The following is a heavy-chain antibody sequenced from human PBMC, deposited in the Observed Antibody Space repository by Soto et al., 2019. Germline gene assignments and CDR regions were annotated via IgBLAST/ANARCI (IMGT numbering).Heavy chain of an antibody. CDR1: GGSLSDFY. CDR2: INHSGRT. CDR3: ARHDTTVTTPNWFDP. V-gene: IGHV4-34*01. D-gene: IGHD4-17*01. Sequence: QVQLQQWGAGLLQPSETLSLTCAVYGGSLSDFYWSWIRQSPGKGLEWIGEINHSGRTNYNPSLKSRVTISVDTSKNQFSLSLSSVTAADTAVYYCARHDTTVTTPNWFDPWGQGTLVTVSS. J-gene: IGHJ5*02.